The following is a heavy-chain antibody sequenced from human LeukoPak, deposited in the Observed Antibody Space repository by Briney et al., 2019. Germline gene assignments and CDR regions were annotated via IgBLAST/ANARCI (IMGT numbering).Heavy chain of an antibody. J-gene: IGHJ6*03. CDR2: ITSNGGST. V-gene: IGHV3-64*01. CDR3: ARRYEVAGTGSHTDV. D-gene: IGHD6-19*01. Sequence: HPGGSLRLSCAASGFSISNFVMHWVRQAPGKGLEYLSAITSNGGSTYYANSVKGRFTISRDNSKNTLYLQMGSLRAEDMAVYYCARRYEVAGTGSHTDVWGKGTTVTVSS. CDR1: GFSISNFV.